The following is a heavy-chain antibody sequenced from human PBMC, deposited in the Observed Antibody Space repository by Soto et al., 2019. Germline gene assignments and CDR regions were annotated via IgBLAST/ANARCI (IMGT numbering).Heavy chain of an antibody. CDR2: INHSGST. CDR3: ARAKRGYCSSTSCYWRFDY. CDR1: GGSFRGYY. J-gene: IGHJ4*02. D-gene: IGHD2-2*01. V-gene: IGHV4-34*01. Sequence: SPTLSLTCAVYGGSFRGYYWSWIRQPPGKGLEWIGEINHSGSTNYNPSLKSRVTISVDTSKNQFSLKLSSVTAADTAVYYCARAKRGYCSSTSCYWRFDYWGQGTLVTVSS.